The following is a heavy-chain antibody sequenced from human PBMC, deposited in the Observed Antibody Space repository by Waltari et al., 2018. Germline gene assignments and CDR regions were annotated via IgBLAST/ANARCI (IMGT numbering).Heavy chain of an antibody. J-gene: IGHJ5*02. D-gene: IGHD6-25*01. CDR2: LSGDGQTT. V-gene: IGHV3-23*01. Sequence: EVQLLESGGNLVQPGGSVSLSCAAPGFKFGRQATSWVRQSPETGLEWVSSLSGDGQTTNYADSVRGRFTISRDTSKNILYLQMNSLRINDTATYYCALGSAAQGSWGQGTLVTVSS. CDR1: GFKFGRQA. CDR3: ALGSAAQGS.